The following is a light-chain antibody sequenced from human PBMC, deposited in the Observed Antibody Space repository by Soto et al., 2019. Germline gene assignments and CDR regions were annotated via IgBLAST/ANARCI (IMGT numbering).Light chain of an antibody. CDR3: QQYDNLPFT. J-gene: IGKJ3*01. Sequence: DIQMTQSPSSLSASVGDRVTITCKASQGISNNSTWYQQKPGKAPKTLIYDASHLETGVPSRFSGRGSGTDFTFTISSLQPEDIATYYCQQYDNLPFTFGHGPKVGIK. CDR2: DAS. V-gene: IGKV1-33*01. CDR1: QGISNN.